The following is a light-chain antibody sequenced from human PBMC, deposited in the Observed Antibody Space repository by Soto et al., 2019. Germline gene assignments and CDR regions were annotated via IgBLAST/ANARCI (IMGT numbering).Light chain of an antibody. Sequence: DIQMTQSPASLSASVGDRVAITCRARQPISSYLNWHQHKPWKAPTLLIYAASNLQGGVPSRFSGSGSGTNFTLGISRLELEDFATYYCQQTRRAPRTFGPGTKLEIK. CDR2: AAS. CDR1: QPISSY. J-gene: IGKJ2*01. CDR3: QQTRRAPRT. V-gene: IGKV1-39*01.